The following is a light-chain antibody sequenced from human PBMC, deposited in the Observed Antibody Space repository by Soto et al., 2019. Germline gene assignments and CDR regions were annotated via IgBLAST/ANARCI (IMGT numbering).Light chain of an antibody. CDR2: GAS. CDR1: ESVSSD. J-gene: IGKJ1*01. V-gene: IGKV3-15*01. CDR3: QQYSTWPRT. Sequence: ETVMTQFPATLSVSPGDRVTLSCRASESVSSDVAWYQQKPGQSPRLLIFGASTRAPSIPARFTGSRSGTEFSLTISSLQSEDFAVYYCQQYSTWPRTFGQGTKVDIK.